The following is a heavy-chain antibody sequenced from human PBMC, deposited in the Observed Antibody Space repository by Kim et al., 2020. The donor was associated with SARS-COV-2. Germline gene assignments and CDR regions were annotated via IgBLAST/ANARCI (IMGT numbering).Heavy chain of an antibody. Sequence: GGSLRLSCAASGFTFDDYGMSCVRQAPGKGLEWVSGINWNGGSTCYADSVKGRFTISRDNAKNSLYLQMNSLRAEDTALYYCARDMDPRGYYYNSGGYNWFDPWGQGTLVTVSS. V-gene: IGHV3-20*04. CDR3: ARDMDPRGYYYNSGGYNWFDP. CDR2: INWNGGST. J-gene: IGHJ5*02. CDR1: GFTFDDYG. D-gene: IGHD3-22*01.